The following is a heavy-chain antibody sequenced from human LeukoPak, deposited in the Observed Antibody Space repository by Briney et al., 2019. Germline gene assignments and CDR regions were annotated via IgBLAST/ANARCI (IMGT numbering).Heavy chain of an antibody. CDR1: GFTFSSYN. CDR3: ARSGGSRGDAFDI. V-gene: IGHV3-21*01. J-gene: IGHJ3*02. Sequence: GGSLRLSCAASGFTFSSYNMNWVRQAPGKGLEWVSFISSGSLYIYYADSLKGRFTISRDNAKNSLYLQMNSLRADDTAVYYCARSGGSRGDAFDIWGQGPMVTVSS. D-gene: IGHD2-15*01. CDR2: ISSGSLYI.